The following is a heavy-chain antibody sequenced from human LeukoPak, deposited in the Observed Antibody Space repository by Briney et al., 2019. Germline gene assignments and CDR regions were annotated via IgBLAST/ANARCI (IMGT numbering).Heavy chain of an antibody. CDR2: IYYSGST. J-gene: IGHJ5*02. D-gene: IGHD6-19*01. CDR1: GGSISSSSYY. Sequence: SETLSLTCTVSGGSISSSSYYWGWIRQPPGKGLEWIGSIYYSGSTYYNPSLKSRVTISVDTSKNQFSLKLSSVTAADTAAYYCARRSGYSSGWSNWFDPWGQGTLVTVSS. V-gene: IGHV4-39*01. CDR3: ARRSGYSSGWSNWFDP.